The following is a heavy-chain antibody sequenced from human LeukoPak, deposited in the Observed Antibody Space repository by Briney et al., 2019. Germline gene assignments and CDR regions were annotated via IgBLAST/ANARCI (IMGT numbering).Heavy chain of an antibody. CDR3: ARGLLVEAGNFDY. V-gene: IGHV3-30*03. Sequence: GRSLRLSCAASGFTFRNYGMHWVRQAPGKGLEWVAVISYDGSNKYYADSVKGRFTISRDNNRNTLYLQMNSLRAEDTAVYYCARGLLVEAGNFDYWGQGTLVTVSS. CDR2: ISYDGSNK. J-gene: IGHJ4*02. D-gene: IGHD1-26*01. CDR1: GFTFRNYG.